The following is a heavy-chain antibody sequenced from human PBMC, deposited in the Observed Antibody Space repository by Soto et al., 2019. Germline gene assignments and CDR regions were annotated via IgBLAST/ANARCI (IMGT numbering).Heavy chain of an antibody. CDR2: MNPNSGNT. Sequence: ASVKVSCKASGYTFTSYDINWVRQATGLGLEWMGWMNPNSGNTGYAQKFQGRVTMTRNTSISTAYMELSSLRSEDTAVYYCASGYYDFWSGYYWDYYYYYGMDVWGQGTTVTVSS. J-gene: IGHJ6*02. CDR1: GYTFTSYD. CDR3: ASGYYDFWSGYYWDYYYYYGMDV. V-gene: IGHV1-8*01. D-gene: IGHD3-3*01.